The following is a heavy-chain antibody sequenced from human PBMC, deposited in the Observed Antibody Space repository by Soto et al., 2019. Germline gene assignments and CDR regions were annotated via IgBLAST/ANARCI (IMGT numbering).Heavy chain of an antibody. CDR2: IDYSGST. CDR1: GGSFSSSSYY. J-gene: IGHJ4*02. D-gene: IGHD2-2*01. V-gene: IGHV4-39*01. CDR3: ARQARTSWAREFDY. Sequence: PSETLSLTCTVSGGSFSSSSYYWGWIRQPPGTGLEWIGSIDYSGSTYYTPSLKSRVTISVDTSKNQFSLKLSSVTAADTALYYCARQARTSWAREFDYWGQGTLVTVSS.